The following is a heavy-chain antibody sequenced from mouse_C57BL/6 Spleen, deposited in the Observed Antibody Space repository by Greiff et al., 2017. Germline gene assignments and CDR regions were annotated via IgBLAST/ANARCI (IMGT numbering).Heavy chain of an antibody. J-gene: IGHJ1*03. Sequence: ESGPGLVKPSQSLSLTCSVTGYSITSGYYWNWIRQFPGNKLEWMGYISYDGSNNYNPSLKNRISITRDTSKNQFFLKLNSVTTEDTATYYCALGLDWYFDVWGTGTTVTVSS. CDR3: ALGLDWYFDV. CDR1: GYSITSGYY. V-gene: IGHV3-6*01. D-gene: IGHD4-1*01. CDR2: ISYDGSN.